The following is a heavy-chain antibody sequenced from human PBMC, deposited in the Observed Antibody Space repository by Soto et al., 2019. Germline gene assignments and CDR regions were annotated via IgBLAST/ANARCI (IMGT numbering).Heavy chain of an antibody. D-gene: IGHD6-19*01. J-gene: IGHJ2*01. V-gene: IGHV4-59*01. CDR2: IYYSGTT. CDR1: GGSISSSY. CDR3: ASGGSSGWSRYFDL. Sequence: QVQLQESGPGLVKPSETLSLTCTVSGGSISSSYWSWIRQPPGKGLEWIGYIYYSGTTNYNPSLKSRVTISVDTSKNQFSLKLSSVTAADTAVYYCASGGSSGWSRYFDLWGRGTLVTVSS.